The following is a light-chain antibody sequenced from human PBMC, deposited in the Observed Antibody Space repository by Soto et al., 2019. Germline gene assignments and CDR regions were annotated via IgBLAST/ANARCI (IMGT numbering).Light chain of an antibody. V-gene: IGLV1-40*01. CDR3: QSYDSSLSAYG. CDR2: GNS. J-gene: IGLJ1*01. Sequence: QSVLAQPPSVSGAPGKKVTISCTGSSSNIGAGYDLHWYQQLPGTAPKLLLYGNSNRPAGVPDRFSGSKSGTSASLAITGLQAEDEADYYCQSYDSSLSAYGFGTGTKLTVL. CDR1: SSNIGAGYD.